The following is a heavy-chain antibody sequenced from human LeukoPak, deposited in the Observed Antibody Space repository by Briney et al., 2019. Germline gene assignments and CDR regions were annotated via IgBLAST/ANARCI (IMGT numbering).Heavy chain of an antibody. V-gene: IGHV3-74*01. CDR1: GFTFSNYW. J-gene: IGHJ4*02. D-gene: IGHD2-2*03. CDR2: ITSDGSGT. CDR3: ARDGSGSVDFDY. Sequence: GGSLRLSCVASGFTFSNYWMHWVRQAPRKGLMWVSRITSDGSGTVNADSVKGRFTISRDNTKNILYLQMNSLRADDTALYYCARDGSGSVDFDYWGQGTLVTVSS.